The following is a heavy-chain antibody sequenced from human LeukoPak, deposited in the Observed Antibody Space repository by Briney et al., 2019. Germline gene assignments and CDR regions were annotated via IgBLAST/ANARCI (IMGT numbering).Heavy chain of an antibody. CDR2: ISSSSSYI. D-gene: IGHD5-18*01. V-gene: IGHV3-21*01. CDR1: GFTFSTYS. CDR3: ARDLKWGVLGYSYGSGMDV. Sequence: PGGSLRLSCAASGFTFSTYSMNWVRQAPGKGLEWVSSISSSSSYIYYADSVKGRFTISSDNAKNSLYLQMNSLRAEDTAVYFCARDLKWGVLGYSYGSGMDVWGQGTTVTVSS. J-gene: IGHJ6*02.